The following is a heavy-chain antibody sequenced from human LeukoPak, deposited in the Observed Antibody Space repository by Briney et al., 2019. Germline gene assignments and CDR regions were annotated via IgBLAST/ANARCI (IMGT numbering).Heavy chain of an antibody. J-gene: IGHJ4*02. CDR1: GGTYSSYA. CDR2: IIPILGIA. CDR3: ARLDTAMAFDY. Sequence: SVKVSCKASGGTYSSYAISWVRQAPGQGLEWMGRIIPILGIANYAQKFQGRVTITADKSTSTAYMELSSLRSEDTAVYYCARLDTAMAFDYWGQGTLVTVSS. D-gene: IGHD5-18*01. V-gene: IGHV1-69*04.